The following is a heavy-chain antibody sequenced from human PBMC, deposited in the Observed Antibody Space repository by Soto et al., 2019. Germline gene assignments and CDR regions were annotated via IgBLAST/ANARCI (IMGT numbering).Heavy chain of an antibody. Sequence: GGSLRLSCAASGFTFSSYAMSWVRQAPGKGLEWVSAISGSGGSTYYADSVKGRFTISRDNSKNTLYLQMNSLRAEDTAVYYCAKDTPPVVGGYYPAAFDYWGQGTLVTVSS. CDR2: ISGSGGST. D-gene: IGHD3-22*01. CDR3: AKDTPPVVGGYYPAAFDY. V-gene: IGHV3-23*01. CDR1: GFTFSSYA. J-gene: IGHJ4*02.